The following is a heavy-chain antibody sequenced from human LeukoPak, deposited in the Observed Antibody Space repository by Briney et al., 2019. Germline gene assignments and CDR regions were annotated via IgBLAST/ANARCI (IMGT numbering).Heavy chain of an antibody. Sequence: SETLSLTCTVSGGSISSYHWSWIRQPPGKGLEWIGYIYYSGSTNYNPSLKSRVTISVDTSKNQFSLKLSSVTAADTAVYYCARVYSSGWYRIDYWGQGTLVTVSS. J-gene: IGHJ4*02. CDR1: GGSISSYH. CDR3: ARVYSSGWYRIDY. CDR2: IYYSGST. D-gene: IGHD6-19*01. V-gene: IGHV4-59*01.